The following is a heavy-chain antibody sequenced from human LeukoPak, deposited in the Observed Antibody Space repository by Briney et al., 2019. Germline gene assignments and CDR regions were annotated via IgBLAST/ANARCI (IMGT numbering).Heavy chain of an antibody. J-gene: IGHJ4*02. V-gene: IGHV3-48*04. CDR2: ISSSGSTI. D-gene: IGHD1-26*01. CDR1: GFTISNYN. CDR3: AREGIVGATRVTDS. Sequence: PGGSLRLSCAASGFTISNYNMNWVRQAPGKGLEWVSYISSSGSTIYYADSVKGRFTISRDNAKNSLYLQMNSLRAEDTAVYYCAREGIVGATRVTDSWGQGTLVTVSS.